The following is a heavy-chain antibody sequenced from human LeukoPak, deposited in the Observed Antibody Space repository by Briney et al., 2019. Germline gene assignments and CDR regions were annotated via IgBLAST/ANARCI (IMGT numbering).Heavy chain of an antibody. CDR3: ARVGPASSGSYPPDY. D-gene: IGHD3-10*01. Sequence: ASVKVSCKASGYTFTGYYMHWVRQAPGQGPEWMGWINPNSGGTNYAQKFQGWVTMTRDTSISTAYMELSRLRSDDTAVYYCARVGPASSGSYPPDYWGQGTLVTVSS. J-gene: IGHJ4*02. CDR2: INPNSGGT. V-gene: IGHV1-2*04. CDR1: GYTFTGYY.